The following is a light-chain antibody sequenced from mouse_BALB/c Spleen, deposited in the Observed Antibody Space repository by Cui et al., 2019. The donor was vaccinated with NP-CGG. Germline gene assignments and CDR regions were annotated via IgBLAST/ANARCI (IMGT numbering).Light chain of an antibody. CDR2: GTN. CDR3: ALWYSNHWV. Sequence: QAVVTQESAPTTSPGETVTLTCRSSIGAVITSNYANWVQEKSDHLFTGLIGGTNNRAPGVPARFSGSLIGDQAVLTITGAQTEDEAIYFCALWYSNHWVFGGGTKLTVL. J-gene: IGLJ1*01. V-gene: IGLV1*01. CDR1: IGAVITSNY.